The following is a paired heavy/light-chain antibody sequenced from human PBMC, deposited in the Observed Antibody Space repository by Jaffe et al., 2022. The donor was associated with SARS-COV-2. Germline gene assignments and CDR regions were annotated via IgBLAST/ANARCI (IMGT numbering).Light chain of an antibody. CDR3: QQYSNTPPT. J-gene: IGKJ1*01. CDR1: QSILYNSHNNYY. Sequence: DIVMTQSPDSLAVSLGERATINCKSSQSILYNSHNNYYLAWYQQKPGQPPKLLIYWASTRDSGVPDRFAGSGSGTDFTLTISSLQAEDVAVYYCQQYSNTPPTFGQGTQVEIK. V-gene: IGKV4-1*01. CDR2: WAS.
Heavy chain of an antibody. CDR3: ARTSYSFGKGSLDY. V-gene: IGHV1-8*01. Sequence: QVQLVQSGAEVKKPGASVKVSCKASGYTFTNYDINWVRQAPGQGLEWMGWMNPHSSATGYAQKFQGRVTMTRDTSTNTAFMVLNSLTSEDTAVYYCARTSYSFGKGSLDYWGQGTLVTVSS. J-gene: IGHJ4*02. D-gene: IGHD5-18*01. CDR1: GYTFTNYD. CDR2: MNPHSSAT.